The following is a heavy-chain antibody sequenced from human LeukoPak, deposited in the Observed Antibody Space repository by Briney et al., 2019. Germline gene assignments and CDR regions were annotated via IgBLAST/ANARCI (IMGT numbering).Heavy chain of an antibody. Sequence: QPGGSLRLSCGASGFTFSSYAMSWVRQAPGKGLEWVSSFSGSGDSTYYADSVKGRFTISRDNSKNTLYLQMNSLRVEDTAVYYCTKGSSGSYYGHFDYWGQGTLVTVSS. CDR3: TKGSSGSYYGHFDY. J-gene: IGHJ4*02. CDR2: FSGSGDST. V-gene: IGHV3-23*01. D-gene: IGHD3-10*01. CDR1: GFTFSSYA.